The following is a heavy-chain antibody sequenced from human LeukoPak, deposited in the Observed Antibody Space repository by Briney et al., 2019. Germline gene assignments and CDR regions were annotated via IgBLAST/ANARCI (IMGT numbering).Heavy chain of an antibody. Sequence: PGGSLRLSCVASGFTFSTYTMNWIRQAPGKGLEWVSGSIGSGGSAFYADSVKGRFSTSRDTSKNTLFLHMNNLRAEDTAVYYCARRYFDYWGQGILVTVSS. CDR3: ARRYFDY. J-gene: IGHJ4*02. V-gene: IGHV3-23*01. CDR2: SIGSGGSA. CDR1: GFTFSTYT.